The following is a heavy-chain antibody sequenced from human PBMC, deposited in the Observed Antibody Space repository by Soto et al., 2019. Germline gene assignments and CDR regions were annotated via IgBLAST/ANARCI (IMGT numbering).Heavy chain of an antibody. Sequence: LSLTCAASGFTFSSYAMSWVRQAPGKGLEWVSAISGSGGSTYYADSVKGRFTISRDNSKNTLYLQMNSLRAEDTAVYYCAKDYSSGEEAWGQGTLVTVSS. CDR2: ISGSGGST. D-gene: IGHD6-19*01. J-gene: IGHJ5*02. V-gene: IGHV3-23*01. CDR1: GFTFSSYA. CDR3: AKDYSSGEEA.